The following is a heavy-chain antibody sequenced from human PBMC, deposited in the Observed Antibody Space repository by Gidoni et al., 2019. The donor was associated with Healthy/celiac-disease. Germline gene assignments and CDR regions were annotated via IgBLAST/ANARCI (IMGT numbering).Heavy chain of an antibody. CDR2: SSGDGGST. J-gene: IGHJ4*02. D-gene: IGHD3-3*01. CDR1: GLTFDGYA. V-gene: IGHV3-43*02. Sequence: EVQMVESGGGVVQPGGYLRLSCAASGLTFDGYAMHWVRQAPGKSLEWVSLSSGDGGSTYYADSVKGRFTISRDNSKNSLYLQMNSLRTEDTALYYCAKASDYDFWSGYPDWGQGTLVTVSS. CDR3: AKASDYDFWSGYPD.